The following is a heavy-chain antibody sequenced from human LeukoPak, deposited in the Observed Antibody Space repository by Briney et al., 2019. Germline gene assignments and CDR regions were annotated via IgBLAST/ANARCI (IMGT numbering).Heavy chain of an antibody. CDR2: IWYDGSIQ. CDR1: GFTFNTYG. Sequence: GGSLRLSCAASGFTFNTYGMNWVRQAPGKGLEWVAIIWYDGSIQKYADSLKGRFIISRDNSKNTLYLQMNSLRAEDAAVYYCARNLGSCTTTTCYSDFDTWGQGTLATVSP. D-gene: IGHD2-2*01. V-gene: IGHV3-33*01. J-gene: IGHJ4*02. CDR3: ARNLGSCTTTTCYSDFDT.